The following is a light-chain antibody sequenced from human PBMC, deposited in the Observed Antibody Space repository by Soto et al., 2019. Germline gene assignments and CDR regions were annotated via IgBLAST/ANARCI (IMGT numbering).Light chain of an antibody. J-gene: IGKJ1*01. CDR1: ENLNTN. CDR3: QQYKNWPPWT. CDR2: GAS. V-gene: IGKV3-15*01. Sequence: EIVMTQSPGTLSVSPGERATLSCRASENLNTNLAWYQQRPGQAPRLLIYGASTRAPGVPARFTDSGSGTDFPLTISSLQFEDFAVYFCQQYKNWPPWTFGQGTKVDI.